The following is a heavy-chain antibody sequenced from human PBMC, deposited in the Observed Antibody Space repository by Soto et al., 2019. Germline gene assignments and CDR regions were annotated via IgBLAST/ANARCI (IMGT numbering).Heavy chain of an antibody. J-gene: IGHJ1*01. V-gene: IGHV4-39*01. CDR1: GGSISSSSYY. CDR3: ARLGYYYDSSAHHWYFQH. Sequence: PSETLSLTCTVSGGSISSSSYYWGCIRKPPWKGLEWIVSIYYSGSTYYNPSLKSRFTISVDTSKNQFSLKLSSVTAADTAVYYCARLGYYYDSSAHHWYFQHWAQGTLVPVSS. CDR2: IYYSGST. D-gene: IGHD3-22*01.